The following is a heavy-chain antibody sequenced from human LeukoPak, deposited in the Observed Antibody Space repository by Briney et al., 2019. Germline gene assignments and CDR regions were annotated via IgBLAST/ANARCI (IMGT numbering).Heavy chain of an antibody. V-gene: IGHV4-61*02. CDR3: ARGYPGGGDAFDI. Sequence: PSETLSLTCTVSGGSISSGSYYWSWIRQPAGKGLEWIGRIYTSGSTNYNPSLKSRVTISVDTSKNQFSLQLSSVTAADTAVYYCARGYPGGGDAFDIWGQGTMVTVSS. CDR1: GGSISSGSYY. J-gene: IGHJ3*02. CDR2: IYTSGST. D-gene: IGHD2-8*02.